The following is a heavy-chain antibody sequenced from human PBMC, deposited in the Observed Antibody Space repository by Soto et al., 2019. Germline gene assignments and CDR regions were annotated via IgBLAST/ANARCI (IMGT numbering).Heavy chain of an antibody. V-gene: IGHV1-3*01. D-gene: IGHD3-10*01. CDR2: ISADSGNS. J-gene: IGHJ4*02. Sequence: QVQLVQSGAEVKKPGASVKVSCKASGYTLTRFALHWVRQAPGQRLEWMGWISADSGNSQYSQKFQGRVTVTADESTNTAYMELSGLTSEDTAVYYCARVFPDAWVEPGAIRGYLDTWGQGTLVTVSS. CDR1: GYTLTRFA. CDR3: ARVFPDAWVEPGAIRGYLDT.